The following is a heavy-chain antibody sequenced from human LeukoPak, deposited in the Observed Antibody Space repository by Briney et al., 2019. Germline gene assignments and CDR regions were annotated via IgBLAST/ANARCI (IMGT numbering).Heavy chain of an antibody. CDR2: INPSGGST. V-gene: IGHV1-46*01. D-gene: IGHD5-24*01. Sequence: ASVKVSCKASGYTFTSYYMHWVRQAPGQGLEWMGIINPSGGSTSYAQKFQGRVTMTRDTSTSTVYMELSSPRSEDTAVYYCARRQPWGRDGYHGGFGYWGQGTLVTVSS. CDR1: GYTFTSYY. CDR3: ARRQPWGRDGYHGGFGY. J-gene: IGHJ4*02.